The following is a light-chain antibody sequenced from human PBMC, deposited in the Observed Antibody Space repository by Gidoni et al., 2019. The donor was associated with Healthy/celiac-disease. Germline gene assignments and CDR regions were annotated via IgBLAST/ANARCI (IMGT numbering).Light chain of an antibody. V-gene: IGKV1-12*01. J-gene: IGKJ1*01. CDR2: AAS. CDR3: QQANSFPGT. CDR1: PGISSW. Sequence: DIQMTQSPSSVSASVGDRVTITCRASPGISSWLAWYQQKPGKAPKLLIYAASSLQSGVPSRFSGSGSGTDFTLTISSLQPEDFATYYCQQANSFPGTFGQGTKVEIK.